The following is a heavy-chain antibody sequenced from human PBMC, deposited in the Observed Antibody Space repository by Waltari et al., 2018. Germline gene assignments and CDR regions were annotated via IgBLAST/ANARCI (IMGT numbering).Heavy chain of an antibody. D-gene: IGHD6-13*01. CDR3: ARRSAAAGIDY. CDR2: IYGSSGST. CDR1: GGSFSGGYD. Sequence: QVQLQESGPGLVKPSETLSLTCAVSGGSFSGGYDWSWIRHPPVMGLAWIGYIYGSSGSTKYNPTLKNRVTIAKDTSKNQFSLQLSSGTAADTAVYFCARRSAAAGIDYGGQGVLVTVSS. J-gene: IGHJ4*02. V-gene: IGHV4-38-2*01.